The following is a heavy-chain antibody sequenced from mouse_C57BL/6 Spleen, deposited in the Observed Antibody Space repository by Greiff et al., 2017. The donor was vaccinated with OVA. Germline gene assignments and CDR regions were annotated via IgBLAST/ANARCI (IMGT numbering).Heavy chain of an antibody. CDR1: GFNIKNTY. CDR3: AHYCGSSYEGCAY. J-gene: IGHJ3*01. Sequence: EVQLQQSVAELVRPGASVKLSCTASGFNIKNTYMHWVKQRPEQGLEWIGRIDPANGNTKYAPKFQGKATITADTSSNTAYLQLSSLTSEDTAIYYCAHYCGSSYEGCAYWGQGTLVTVSA. CDR2: IDPANGNT. V-gene: IGHV14-3*01. D-gene: IGHD1-1*01.